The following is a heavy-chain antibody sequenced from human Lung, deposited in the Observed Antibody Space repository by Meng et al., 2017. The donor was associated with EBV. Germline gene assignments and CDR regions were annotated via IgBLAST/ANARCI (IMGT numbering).Heavy chain of an antibody. D-gene: IGHD5-18*01. CDR2: INHSGST. CDR1: GGSLSGYY. CDR3: ARAVDTGYFDY. Sequence: QVQLQESGPGLVNPSETLSRTCAVYGGSLSGYYWSWSRQPPGKGLEWIGEINHSGSTNYNPSLKSRVTISVDTSKIQFSLKLSSVTAADTAVYYCARAVDTGYFDYWGQGTLVTVSS. J-gene: IGHJ4*02. V-gene: IGHV4-34*09.